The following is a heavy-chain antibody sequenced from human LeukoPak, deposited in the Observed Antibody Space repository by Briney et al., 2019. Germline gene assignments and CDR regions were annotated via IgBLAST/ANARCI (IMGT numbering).Heavy chain of an antibody. D-gene: IGHD2-2*01. V-gene: IGHV1-69*01. Sequence: ASVKVSCKASGRTFSSYAISWVRQAPGQGLEWMGGIIPIFGTANYARKFQGRVTITADESTSTAYMELSSLRSEDTAVYYCARGQAAKPNYYYMDVWGKGTTVTVSS. CDR2: IIPIFGTA. CDR3: ARGQAAKPNYYYMDV. CDR1: GRTFSSYA. J-gene: IGHJ6*03.